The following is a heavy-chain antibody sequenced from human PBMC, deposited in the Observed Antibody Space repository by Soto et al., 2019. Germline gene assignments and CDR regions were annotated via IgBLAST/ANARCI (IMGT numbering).Heavy chain of an antibody. Sequence: QVQLQESGPGLVKPSQTLSLTCTVSGGSISSGGYYWSWIRQHPGKGLEWIGYIYYSGSTYYNPSLKGRVTISVDTSKNRCSLKLSSVTAADTAVYYCAREGGIVGATAADYWGQGTLVTVSS. CDR3: AREGGIVGATAADY. J-gene: IGHJ4*02. V-gene: IGHV4-31*03. CDR2: IYYSGST. D-gene: IGHD1-26*01. CDR1: GGSISSGGYY.